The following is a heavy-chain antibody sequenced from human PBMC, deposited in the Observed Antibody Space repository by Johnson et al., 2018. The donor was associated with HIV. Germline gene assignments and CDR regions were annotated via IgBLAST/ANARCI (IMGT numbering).Heavy chain of an antibody. D-gene: IGHD5-24*01. CDR2: FNNDGNTT. CDR3: LSALHRWLQWDAFDI. CDR1: GFAFNNYW. Sequence: VRLVESGGGLVQPGGSLRLSCAASGFAFNNYWMHWVRQAPGKGLVWVSRFNNDGNTTTYADSVKGRFTISRDNAKNTLYLQMDSLRAEDTAVYYCLSALHRWLQWDAFDIWGQGTMVTVSS. J-gene: IGHJ3*02. V-gene: IGHV3-74*01.